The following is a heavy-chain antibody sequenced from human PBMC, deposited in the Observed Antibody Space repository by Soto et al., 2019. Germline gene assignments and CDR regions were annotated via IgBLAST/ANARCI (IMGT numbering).Heavy chain of an antibody. V-gene: IGHV3-74*01. J-gene: IGHJ4*02. CDR2: MNSDGSTT. Sequence: GGSLRLSCAATGFTFGNYWMHWVRQAPGKGLEWVSRMNSDGSTTNYADSVKGRFTVSRDNARNTLHLQMNSLRAEDTAVYYCATAEVDYWGPGTLVTVSS. CDR3: ATAEVDY. CDR1: GFTFGNYW.